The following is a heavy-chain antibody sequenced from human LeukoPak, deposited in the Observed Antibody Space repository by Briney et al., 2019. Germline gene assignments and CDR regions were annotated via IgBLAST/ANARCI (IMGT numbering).Heavy chain of an antibody. CDR3: AREGRHCSSTSCFFDY. CDR1: GFTFSDYY. Sequence: GGSLRLYCAASGFTFSDYYMSWIRQAPGKGLEWVANIKQDGSEKYYVDSVKGRFTISRDNAKNSLYLQMNSLRAEDTAVYYCAREGRHCSSTSCFFDYWGQGTLVTVSS. V-gene: IGHV3-7*01. J-gene: IGHJ4*02. CDR2: IKQDGSEK. D-gene: IGHD2-2*01.